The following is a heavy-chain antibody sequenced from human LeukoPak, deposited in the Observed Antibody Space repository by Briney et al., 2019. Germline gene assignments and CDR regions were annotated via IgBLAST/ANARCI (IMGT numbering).Heavy chain of an antibody. CDR1: GGSFSGYY. CDR2: INHSGST. Sequence: PSETLSLTCAVYGGSFSGYYWSWIRQPPGKGLEWIGEINHSGSTNYNPSLKSRVTISVDTSKNQFSLKLSSVTAADTAVYYCASSRVSPRETHQPTDYDFWSGLRGGWFDPWGQGTLVTVSS. D-gene: IGHD3-3*01. CDR3: ASSRVSPRETHQPTDYDFWSGLRGGWFDP. V-gene: IGHV4-34*01. J-gene: IGHJ5*02.